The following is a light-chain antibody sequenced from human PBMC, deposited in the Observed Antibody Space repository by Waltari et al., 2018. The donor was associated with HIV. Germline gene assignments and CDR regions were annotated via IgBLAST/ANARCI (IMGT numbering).Light chain of an antibody. Sequence: EIVLTQSPGALSLSPGERATLSCRASQSVSSSHLAWYQQRPGQAPRLLIYGTSSRATGIPDRFSGSGSGTDFTLTISRLEPEDFAVYYCQQYGSSAPLTFGQGTKLDIK. J-gene: IGKJ2*01. CDR2: GTS. CDR3: QQYGSSAPLT. V-gene: IGKV3-20*01. CDR1: QSVSSSH.